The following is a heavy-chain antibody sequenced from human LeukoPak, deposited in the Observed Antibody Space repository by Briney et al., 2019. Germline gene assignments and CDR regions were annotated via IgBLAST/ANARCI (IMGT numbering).Heavy chain of an antibody. CDR1: GFTFSSHG. Sequence: PGGSLRLSCAASGFTFSSHGMNWVRQAPGKGLEWVANIKQDGSEKYYVDSVKGRFTISRDNAKNSLYLQMNSLRAEDTAVYYCARGVKWLFQSALSYYFDYWGQGTLVTVSS. V-gene: IGHV3-7*01. CDR3: ARGVKWLFQSALSYYFDY. CDR2: IKQDGSEK. D-gene: IGHD3-22*01. J-gene: IGHJ4*02.